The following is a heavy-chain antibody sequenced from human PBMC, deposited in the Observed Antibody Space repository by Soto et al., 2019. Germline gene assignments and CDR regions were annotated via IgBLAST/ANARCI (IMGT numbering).Heavy chain of an antibody. D-gene: IGHD3-22*01. Sequence: SETLSLTCTVSGGSFSPNYLSWVRQSPGKGLEWIGSIYHTGTAYYNPSLKSRVTIFVDTSKNQFSLKLTSVTAADTALYYCARDYFDSSDYTTNWFDPWGQGTLVTVSS. CDR3: ARDYFDSSDYTTNWFDP. J-gene: IGHJ5*02. CDR2: IYHTGTA. V-gene: IGHV4-59*04. CDR1: GGSFSPNY.